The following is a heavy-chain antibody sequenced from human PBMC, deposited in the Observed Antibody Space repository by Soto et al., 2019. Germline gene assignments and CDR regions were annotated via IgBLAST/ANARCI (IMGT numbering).Heavy chain of an antibody. CDR3: AGAQRLLLAFFDY. CDR1: GGSISSGGYY. J-gene: IGHJ4*02. D-gene: IGHD2-15*01. V-gene: IGHV4-31*03. CDR2: IYYSGST. Sequence: QVQLQESGPGLVKPSQTRSLTCTVSGGSISSGGYYWSWIRQHPGKGLEWIGYIYYSGSTYYNPSLKSRVTISVDTSKNQFSLKLSSATAADTAVYYCAGAQRLLLAFFDYWGQGTLVTVSS.